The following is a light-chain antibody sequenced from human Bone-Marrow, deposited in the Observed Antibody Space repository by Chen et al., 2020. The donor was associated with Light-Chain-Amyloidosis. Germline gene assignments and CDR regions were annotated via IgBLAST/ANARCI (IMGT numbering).Light chain of an antibody. CDR2: EVT. CDR3: SSYTITNTRV. J-gene: IGLJ1*01. V-gene: IGLV2-14*01. CDR1: SSDVGGDNH. Sequence: QSALTQPASASGSPGQSLTLPSTGTSSDVGGDNHVSWYQQHPDKAPKLMIYEVTNRPSWVPDRFSGSKSDNTASLTISGLQTEDEADYFCSSYTITNTRVFGSGTRVTVL.